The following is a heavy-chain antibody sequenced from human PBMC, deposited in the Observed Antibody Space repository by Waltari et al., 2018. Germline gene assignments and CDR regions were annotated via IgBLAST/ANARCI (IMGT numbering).Heavy chain of an antibody. CDR3: ARDRRGYFDY. CDR1: GFTVSAYS. Sequence: EVQLVESGGGLVKLGGSLRPSCEASGFTVSAYSMNWFRQAPGKGLEWVSSISGDTKYIYYADSVNGRFTISSDDAKDSLYLKMNSLRVEDTAVYYCARDRRGYFDYWGQGTLVTVSS. J-gene: IGHJ4*02. D-gene: IGHD3-16*01. V-gene: IGHV3-21*01. CDR2: ISGDTKYI.